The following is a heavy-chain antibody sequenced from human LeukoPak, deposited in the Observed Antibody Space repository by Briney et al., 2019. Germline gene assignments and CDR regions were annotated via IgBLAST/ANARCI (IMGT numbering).Heavy chain of an antibody. CDR1: GGSISSYY. CDR2: IYTSGST. V-gene: IGHV4-4*07. Sequence: SETLSLTRTVSGGSISSYYWSWIRQPAGKGLEWIGRIYTSGSTNYNPSLKSRVTMSVDTSKNQFSLKLSSVTAADTAVYYCARKGVTTGAFDIWGQGTMVTVSS. CDR3: ARKGVTTGAFDI. D-gene: IGHD4-17*01. J-gene: IGHJ3*02.